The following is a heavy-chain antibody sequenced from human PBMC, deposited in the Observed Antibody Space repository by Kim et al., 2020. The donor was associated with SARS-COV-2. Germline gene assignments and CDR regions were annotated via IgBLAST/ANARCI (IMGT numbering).Heavy chain of an antibody. CDR2: VYYRGSP. CDR1: FASISSSSYY. V-gene: IGHV4-39*07. J-gene: IGHJ5*02. D-gene: IGHD3-22*01. CDR3: AREKPYYDGNFNWFDP. Sequence: LSLPFPVSFASISSSSYYWGWLRPPPGKGLEWIGSVYYRGSPYYNPSLKSRVTISIDTSKNQFSLKLSSVTAADTAMYYCAREKPYYDGNFNWFDPWGQGTLVTVSS.